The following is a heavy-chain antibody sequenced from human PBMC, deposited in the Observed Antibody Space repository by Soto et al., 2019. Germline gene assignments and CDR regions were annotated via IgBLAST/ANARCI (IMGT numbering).Heavy chain of an antibody. Sequence: SETLSLTCTVSGGSISSYYWSWIRQPPGKGLEWIGYIYYSGSTNYNPSLKSRVTISVDTSKNQFSLKLSSVTAADTAVYYCARGGNKYSSSLWAFDYWGQGTLVTVSS. CDR2: IYYSGST. CDR3: ARGGNKYSSSLWAFDY. D-gene: IGHD6-6*01. J-gene: IGHJ4*02. CDR1: GGSISSYY. V-gene: IGHV4-59*01.